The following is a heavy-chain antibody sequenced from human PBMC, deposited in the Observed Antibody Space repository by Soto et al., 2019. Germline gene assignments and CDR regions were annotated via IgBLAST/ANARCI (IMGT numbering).Heavy chain of an antibody. CDR1: GGSINSRSYY. Sequence: SETLSLTCTVSGGSINSRSYYWGWIHQSPGKGLEWIGSTYYSGSTYYNPSLKGRVAMSVDTSKNQFSLKLRSVSAADTAVYYCARQRTSVVTQAYFDDWGQGSLVTVFS. D-gene: IGHD2-21*02. V-gene: IGHV4-39*01. CDR3: ARQRTSVVTQAYFDD. J-gene: IGHJ4*02. CDR2: TYYSGST.